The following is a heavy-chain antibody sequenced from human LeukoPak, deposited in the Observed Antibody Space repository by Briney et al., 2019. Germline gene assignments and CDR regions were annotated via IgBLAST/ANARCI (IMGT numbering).Heavy chain of an antibody. CDR2: ITSDGIST. Sequence: GGSLRLSCAASGFTFSGTWMHWVRQPPGKGLVWVPRITSDGISTTYAESVTGRFTISRDNAKNTLYLQMNSLRAEDTAVYYCARDWYHAIDYWGQGALVTVSS. CDR3: ARDWYHAIDY. V-gene: IGHV3-74*03. J-gene: IGHJ4*02. D-gene: IGHD2-2*01. CDR1: GFTFSGTW.